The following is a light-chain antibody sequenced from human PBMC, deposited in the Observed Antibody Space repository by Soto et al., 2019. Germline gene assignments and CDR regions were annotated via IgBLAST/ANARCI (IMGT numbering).Light chain of an antibody. Sequence: EIVMTQSPATLAVSPCERAALSCSASQSVSSNLAWYQQKPGQAPRLLIYGASNRATGIPARFSGSGSGTEFTLTISSLLSEDFAVYYCQQYNNWPPLTFGGGTKVDIK. CDR3: QQYNNWPPLT. CDR2: GAS. J-gene: IGKJ4*01. V-gene: IGKV3-15*01. CDR1: QSVSSN.